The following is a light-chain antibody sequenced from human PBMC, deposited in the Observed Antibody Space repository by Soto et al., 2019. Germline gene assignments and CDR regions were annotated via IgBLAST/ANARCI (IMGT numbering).Light chain of an antibody. CDR1: QSITRW. J-gene: IGKJ4*01. V-gene: IGKV1-5*01. CDR2: DAS. Sequence: DHHMTQSPSTMSASVKDRDTITCRASQSITRWLAWYQQKPGEAPKLLIYDASSLESGVPSRFSGSGSGKEFTLTIRSLKPDDFATYYCQQYNHYAGLTFGGGTKVDIK. CDR3: QQYNHYAGLT.